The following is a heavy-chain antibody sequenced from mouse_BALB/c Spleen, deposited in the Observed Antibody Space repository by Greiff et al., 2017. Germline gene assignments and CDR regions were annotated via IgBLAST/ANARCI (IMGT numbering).Heavy chain of an antibody. CDR2: IDPENGNT. J-gene: IGHJ2*01. CDR1: GFNIKDYY. CDR3: ARRDGNLDY. D-gene: IGHD2-1*01. V-gene: IGHV14-1*02. Sequence: EVQLQQSGAELVRSGASVKLSCTASGFNIKDYYMHWVKQRPEQGLEWIGWIDPENGNTKYDPKFQGKATITADTSSNTAYLQLSSLTSEDTAVYYCARRDGNLDYWGQGTTLTVSS.